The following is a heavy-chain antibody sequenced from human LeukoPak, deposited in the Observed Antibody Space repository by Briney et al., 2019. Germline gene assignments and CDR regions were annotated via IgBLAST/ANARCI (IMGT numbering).Heavy chain of an antibody. V-gene: IGHV1-69*01. CDR1: GGTFSSYA. CDR3: ATAPRYSSSRPPFDY. CDR2: IIPIFGTA. J-gene: IGHJ4*02. D-gene: IGHD6-13*01. Sequence: GSSVKVSCKASGGTFSSYAISWVRQAPGQGLEWMGGIIPIFGTANYAQKFQGRVTITADESTSTAYMELSSLRSEDTAVYYCATAPRYSSSRPPFDYWGQGTLVTVSS.